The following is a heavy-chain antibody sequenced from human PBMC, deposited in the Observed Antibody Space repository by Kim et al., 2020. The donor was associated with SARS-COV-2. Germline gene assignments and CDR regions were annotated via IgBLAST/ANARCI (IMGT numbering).Heavy chain of an antibody. V-gene: IGHV2-70*01. CDR3: ARISGGNSPGGFDY. J-gene: IGHJ4*02. Sequence: KSLKDRLTISKDTSKNQVVLTMTNMDPVDTATYYCARISGGNSPGGFDYWGQGTLVTVSS. D-gene: IGHD2-21*02.